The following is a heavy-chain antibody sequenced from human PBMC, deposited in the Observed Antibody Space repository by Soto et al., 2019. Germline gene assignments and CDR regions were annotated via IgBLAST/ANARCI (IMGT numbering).Heavy chain of an antibody. CDR3: ATGGLLTLRY. CDR2: ISYDGSNK. D-gene: IGHD3-10*01. V-gene: IGHV3-30-3*01. J-gene: IGHJ4*02. CDR1: GFTFSSYA. Sequence: PGGSLRLSCAASGFTFSSYAMHWVRQAPGKGLEWVAVISYDGSNKYYADSVKGRFTISRDNSKNTLYLQMNSLRAEDTAVYYCATGGLLTLRYWGQGALVTVSS.